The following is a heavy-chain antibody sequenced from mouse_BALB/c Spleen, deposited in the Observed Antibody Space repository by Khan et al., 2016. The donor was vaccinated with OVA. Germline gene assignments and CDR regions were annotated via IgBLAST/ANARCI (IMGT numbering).Heavy chain of an antibody. Sequence: EVELVESGGGLVQPGGSRKLSCAASGFTFSGFGMHWVRQAPERGLEWVAYISSGSNTIYYADTVKDRFTISRDNPKNTLFLQMTSLSSENTAMYFCARTGYYYFDYWGQGTTLTVSS. CDR1: GFTFSGFG. D-gene: IGHD2-3*01. CDR3: ARTGYYYFDY. CDR2: ISSGSNTI. J-gene: IGHJ2*01. V-gene: IGHV5-17*02.